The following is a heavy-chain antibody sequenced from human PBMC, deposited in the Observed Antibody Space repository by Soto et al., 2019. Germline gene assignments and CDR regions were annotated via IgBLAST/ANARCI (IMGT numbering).Heavy chain of an antibody. J-gene: IGHJ5*02. CDR1: GFTFSSCA. CDR3: ASSPRSDIFGVRTIVENWLDP. Sequence: PGGSLRLSCAASGFTFSSCAMTWVRQAPGMGLQWVSAISDDGGSTYYADSVRGWFTISRDNSKNTLYLQLNSMGAEDTAVYYCASSPRSDIFGVRTIVENWLDPWGRGSLVTVSS. D-gene: IGHD3-3*02. V-gene: IGHV3-23*01. CDR2: ISDDGGST.